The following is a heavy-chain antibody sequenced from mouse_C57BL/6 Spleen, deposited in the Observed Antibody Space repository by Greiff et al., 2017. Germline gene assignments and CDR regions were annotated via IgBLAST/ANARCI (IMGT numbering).Heavy chain of an antibody. J-gene: IGHJ4*01. CDR1: GFSLTSYG. Sequence: VMLVESGPGLVQPSQSLSITCTVSGFSLTSYGVHWVRQSPGKGLEWLGVIWSGGSTDYNAAFISRLSISKDNSKSQVFFKMNSLQADDTAIYYCARINDYDEGYAMDYWGQGTSVTVSS. CDR2: IWSGGST. D-gene: IGHD2-4*01. CDR3: ARINDYDEGYAMDY. V-gene: IGHV2-2*01.